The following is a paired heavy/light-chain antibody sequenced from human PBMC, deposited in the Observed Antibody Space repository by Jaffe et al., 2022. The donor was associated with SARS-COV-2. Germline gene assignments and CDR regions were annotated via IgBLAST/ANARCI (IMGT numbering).Heavy chain of an antibody. CDR3: AKDRASWDRAMSWDY. V-gene: IGHV3-23*01. J-gene: IGHJ4*02. Sequence: EVHLLESGGGLVQPGGSLRLSCAASGFTLSNYGMTWVRQAPGKGLEWVSTITDSGGNTYYADSVKGRFTISRDNSKNTLYLQMNSLRAEDTAVYYCAKDRASWDRAMSWDYWGQGTLVTVSS. CDR2: ITDSGGNT. D-gene: IGHD5-18*01. CDR1: GFTLSNYG.
Light chain of an antibody. J-gene: IGKJ1*01. CDR3: MQALQTPRT. CDR1: QSLLHSNGYNY. V-gene: IGKV2-28*01. CDR2: LGS. Sequence: DIVMTQSPLSLPVTPGEPASISCRSSQSLLHSNGYNYLDWYMQKPGQPPQLLIYLGSDRASGVPDRFSGGGSGTDFTLKISRVEAEDVGVYYCMQALQTPRTFGQGTKVEIK.